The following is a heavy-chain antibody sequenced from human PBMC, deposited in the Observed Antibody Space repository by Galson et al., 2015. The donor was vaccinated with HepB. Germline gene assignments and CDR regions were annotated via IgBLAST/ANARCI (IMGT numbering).Heavy chain of an antibody. CDR2: IKQDGSEK. Sequence: SLRLSCAASGFTFSTYWMTWVRQAPGKGLEWVANIKQDGSEKNYVDSVKGRFTISRDNAKNSLFLQMNSLRAEDTAVYYCVRVGSSWYSYLDSWGQGTLVTVSS. J-gene: IGHJ4*02. CDR1: GFTFSTYW. D-gene: IGHD6-13*01. V-gene: IGHV3-7*03. CDR3: VRVGSSWYSYLDS.